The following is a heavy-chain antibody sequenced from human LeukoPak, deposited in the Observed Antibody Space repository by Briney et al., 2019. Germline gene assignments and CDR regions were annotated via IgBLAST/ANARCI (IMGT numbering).Heavy chain of an antibody. CDR1: GFTVSSNY. CDR2: IYSGGST. Sequence: RSGGSLRLSCAASGFTVSSNYMSWVRQAPGKGLEWVSVIYSGGSTYYADSVKGRFTISRDNSKNTLYLQMNSLRAEDTAVYYCARSTDIVPDVWGKGTTVTVSS. J-gene: IGHJ6*04. CDR3: ARSTDIVPDV. D-gene: IGHD2-15*01. V-gene: IGHV3-53*01.